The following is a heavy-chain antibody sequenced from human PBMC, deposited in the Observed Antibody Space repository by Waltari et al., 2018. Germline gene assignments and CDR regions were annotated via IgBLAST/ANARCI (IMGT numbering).Heavy chain of an antibody. CDR3: ARLAPRTYRSPVPGRHYYYGMDV. CDR2: IGNDETSI. J-gene: IGHJ6*02. D-gene: IGHD3-10*01. CDR1: GFRFSNYW. V-gene: IGHV3-74*01. Sequence: EERLLESGGGLVQPGDSLRLSCAGPGFRFSNYWMTWVRQAPGKGLVWVARIGNDETSISYADSVKGRLTISRDNAKNTVYLQMKRLRVEDTAVYYCARLAPRTYRSPVPGRHYYYGMDVWGQGTTVTVSS.